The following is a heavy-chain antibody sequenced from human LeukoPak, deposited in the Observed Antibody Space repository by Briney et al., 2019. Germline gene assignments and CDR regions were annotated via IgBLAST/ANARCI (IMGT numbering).Heavy chain of an antibody. V-gene: IGHV3-30*04. CDR2: ISYDGTNK. J-gene: IGHJ4*02. CDR1: GFTFSSYA. D-gene: IGHD6-13*01. Sequence: GGSLRLSCAASGFTFSSYALHWVRQAPGKGLEWVALISYDGTNKYYADSVKGRFTISRDNSKNTLYLQMNSLRAEDTAVYYCARGSHRRYSSSWYSLWGQGTLVTVSS. CDR3: ARGSHRRYSSSWYSL.